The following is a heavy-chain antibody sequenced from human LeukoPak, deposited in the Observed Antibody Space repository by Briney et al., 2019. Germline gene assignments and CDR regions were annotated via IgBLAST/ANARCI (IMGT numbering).Heavy chain of an antibody. V-gene: IGHV1-2*02. D-gene: IGHD3-22*01. Sequence: ASVTVSCKTSGYTFTNYYVHWVRQAPGQGLEWMGYIVPDTGGVDYDQRFQGRVTMTRDKSISTVYMELSSLKSDDTAVYYCAKLGIGEHEISGYFYETQSSGVDIWGQGTMVIVSS. CDR1: GYTFTNYY. J-gene: IGHJ3*02. CDR2: IVPDTGGV. CDR3: AKLGIGEHEISGYFYETQSSGVDI.